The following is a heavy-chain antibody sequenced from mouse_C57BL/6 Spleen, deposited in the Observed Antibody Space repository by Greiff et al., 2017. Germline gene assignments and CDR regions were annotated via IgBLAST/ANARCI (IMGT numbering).Heavy chain of an antibody. J-gene: IGHJ3*01. CDR2: IDPSDSYT. CDR3: ARREGYGSPRFAY. D-gene: IGHD1-1*01. Sequence: VQLQQPGAELVMPGASVKLSCKASGYTFTSYWMHWVKQRPGQGLEWIGEIDPSDSYTNYNQKFKGKSTLTVDKSSSTAYMQLSSLTSEDSAVYFCARREGYGSPRFAYWGQGTLVTVSA. CDR1: GYTFTSYW. V-gene: IGHV1-69*01.